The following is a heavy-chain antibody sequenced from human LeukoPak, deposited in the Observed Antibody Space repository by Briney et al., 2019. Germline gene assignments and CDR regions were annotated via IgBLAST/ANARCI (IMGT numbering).Heavy chain of an antibody. V-gene: IGHV3-48*01. CDR2: ISSASGTT. CDR1: GFAFGDYS. Sequence: PGGSLRLSCAASGFAFGDYSMNWVRQAPGRGLEWIAYISSASGTTSYGDSLEGRFIISRDNAKNSLYLQMNSLRAEDTAVYYCARDRGVVVVPAASYMDVWGKGTTVTVSS. J-gene: IGHJ6*03. D-gene: IGHD2-2*01. CDR3: ARDRGVVVVPAASYMDV.